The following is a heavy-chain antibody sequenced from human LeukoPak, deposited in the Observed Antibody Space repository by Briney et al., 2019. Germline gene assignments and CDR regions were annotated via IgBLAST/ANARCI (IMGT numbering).Heavy chain of an antibody. CDR1: GFPFSSYW. CDR2: IKQDGSEK. CDR3: ARDCPYSSGWPSWDY. Sequence: GGSLRLSCAASGFPFSSYWMSWVRQAPGKGLEWVANIKQDGSEKYYVDSVKGRFTISRDNAKNSLYLQMNSLRAEDTAVYYCARDCPYSSGWPSWDYWGQGTLVTVSS. D-gene: IGHD6-19*01. V-gene: IGHV3-7*01. J-gene: IGHJ4*02.